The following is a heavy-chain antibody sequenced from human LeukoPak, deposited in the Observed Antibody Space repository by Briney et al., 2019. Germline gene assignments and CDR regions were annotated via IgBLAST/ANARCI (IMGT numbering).Heavy chain of an antibody. V-gene: IGHV1-24*01. Sequence: ASVKVSCKVSGYTLTELSMHWVRQAPGKGLEWMGGFDPEDGETIYEQKFQGRVTMSEAKSTDTAYMALSSLRSDDTAVYYCATDLYYYDSSGYPEATAPMSWGQGTLVTVSS. CDR2: FDPEDGET. D-gene: IGHD3-22*01. CDR1: GYTLTELS. J-gene: IGHJ4*02. CDR3: ATDLYYYDSSGYPEATAPMS.